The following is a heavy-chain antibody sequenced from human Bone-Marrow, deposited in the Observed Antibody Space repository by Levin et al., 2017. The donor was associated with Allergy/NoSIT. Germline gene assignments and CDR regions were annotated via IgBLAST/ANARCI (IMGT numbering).Heavy chain of an antibody. CDR1: GFTFSSYA. Sequence: GGSLRLSCAASGFTFSSYAMSWVRQAPGKGLEWVSAISGSGGSTYYADSVKGRFTISRDNSKNTLYLQMNSLRAEDTAVYYCARPPRRSAAAFNWFDPWGQGTLVTVSS. J-gene: IGHJ5*02. D-gene: IGHD6-25*01. CDR3: ARPPRRSAAAFNWFDP. V-gene: IGHV3-23*01. CDR2: ISGSGGST.